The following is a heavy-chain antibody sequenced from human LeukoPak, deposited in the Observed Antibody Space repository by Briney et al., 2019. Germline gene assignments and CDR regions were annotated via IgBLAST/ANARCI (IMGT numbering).Heavy chain of an antibody. Sequence: GGSLRLSCAASGFTFSRYSMNWVRQAPGKGLEWVSYISSSSSTVYYADSLKGRFTISRDNAKNPLYLQMNSLRDEDTAVYYCARAQTYYGSGSYLYWGQGTLVTVSP. V-gene: IGHV3-48*02. D-gene: IGHD3-10*01. CDR3: ARAQTYYGSGSYLY. CDR2: ISSSSSTV. J-gene: IGHJ4*02. CDR1: GFTFSRYS.